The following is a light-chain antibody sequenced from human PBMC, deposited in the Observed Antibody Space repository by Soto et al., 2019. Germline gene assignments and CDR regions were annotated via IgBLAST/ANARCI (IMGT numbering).Light chain of an antibody. J-gene: IGLJ1*01. Sequence: QSALTQPASVSGSPGQSITISCTGTSSDIGSYTLVSWYQQHPGKAPKVMIYEVDKWPSGVSTRFSGSRSGNTASLTISGLQAEDEADYFCCSYAGGFTYVFGTGTKVHRP. CDR2: EVD. V-gene: IGLV2-23*02. CDR3: CSYAGGFTYV. CDR1: SSDIGSYTL.